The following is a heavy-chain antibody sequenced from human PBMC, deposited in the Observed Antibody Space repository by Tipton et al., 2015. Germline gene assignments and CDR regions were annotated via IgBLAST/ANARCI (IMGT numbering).Heavy chain of an antibody. CDR3: ARGSSGTTGDFEY. CDR1: GGSVNSGSYY. Sequence: TLSLTCTVSGGSVNSGSYYWSWIRQPPGKGLEWIGYIYFSGNTNYNPSLKSRVTISEDRSKNQFSLNVNSMTAADTAVYYCARGSSGTTGDFEYWGQGTLVTVSS. J-gene: IGHJ4*02. CDR2: IYFSGNT. D-gene: IGHD1-1*01. V-gene: IGHV4-61*01.